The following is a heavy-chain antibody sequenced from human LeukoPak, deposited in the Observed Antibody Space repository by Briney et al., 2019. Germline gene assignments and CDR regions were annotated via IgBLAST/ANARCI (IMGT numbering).Heavy chain of an antibody. CDR1: GFTVSSNY. CDR2: ISGSGGST. D-gene: IGHD4-17*01. V-gene: IGHV3-23*01. J-gene: IGHJ4*02. CDR3: AKGSYGVKDY. Sequence: PGGSLRLSCAASGFTVSSNYMSWVRQAPGKGLEWVSAISGSGGSTYYADSVKGRFTISRDNSKNTLYLQMNSLRAEDTAVYYCAKGSYGVKDYWGQGTLVTVSS.